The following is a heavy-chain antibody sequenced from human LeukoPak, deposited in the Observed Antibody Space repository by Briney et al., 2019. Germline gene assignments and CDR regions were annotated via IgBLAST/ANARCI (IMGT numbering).Heavy chain of an antibody. V-gene: IGHV4-59*11. CDR3: ARFGVDYDMDV. CDR1: GGSISGHY. J-gene: IGHJ6*02. CDR2: IHYSGRP. D-gene: IGHD3-16*01. Sequence: SETLSFTCTVSGGSISGHYWTWIRQPPGKGLEWIGQIHYSGRPDYNPSLKSRVTISVDTSKNQLSLKVTSVTGADTAVYYCARFGVDYDMDVWGQGTTVTVS.